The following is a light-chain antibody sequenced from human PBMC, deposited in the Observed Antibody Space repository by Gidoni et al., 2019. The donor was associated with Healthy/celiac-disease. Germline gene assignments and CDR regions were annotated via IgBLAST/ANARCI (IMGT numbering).Light chain of an antibody. J-gene: IGLJ2*01. CDR3: QSADSSGTYVV. CDR2: KDS. V-gene: IGLV3-25*03. CDR1: ALPKQY. Sequence: SYELTQPPSVSVSPGQTARITCSGDALPKQYAYWYQQKPAQAPVLVIYKDSERPSGIPERFSGSSSGRTVTLTISGVQAEDEADYCCQSADSSGTYVVFGGGTKLTV.